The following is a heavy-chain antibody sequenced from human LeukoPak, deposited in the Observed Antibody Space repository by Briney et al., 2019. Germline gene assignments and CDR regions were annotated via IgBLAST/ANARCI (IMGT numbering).Heavy chain of an antibody. CDR3: ARALDYYDSSGYYVFGY. Sequence: ASVKVSCKASGGTFSSCAISWVRQAPGQGLEWMGGIIPIFGTANYAQKFQGRVTITADESTSTAYMELSSLRSEDTAVYYCARALDYYDSSGYYVFGYWGQGTLVTVSS. D-gene: IGHD3-22*01. CDR2: IIPIFGTA. CDR1: GGTFSSCA. J-gene: IGHJ4*02. V-gene: IGHV1-69*01.